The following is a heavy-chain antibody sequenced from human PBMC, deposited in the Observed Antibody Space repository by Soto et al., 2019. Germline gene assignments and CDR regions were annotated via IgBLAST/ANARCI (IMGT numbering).Heavy chain of an antibody. CDR2: VSGDGGAK. Sequence: EVQLLESGGGLVQPGGSLRLSCAASGFTFSSYAMSWMRQAPEKGLEWVSYVSGDGGAKSYADSVKGRFSISRDNAKNSLYLLMNSLRAEDTAVYYCARLGSIAAAGTPDYWGQGTLVTVSS. CDR1: GFTFSSYA. V-gene: IGHV3-23*01. J-gene: IGHJ4*02. D-gene: IGHD6-25*01. CDR3: ARLGSIAAAGTPDY.